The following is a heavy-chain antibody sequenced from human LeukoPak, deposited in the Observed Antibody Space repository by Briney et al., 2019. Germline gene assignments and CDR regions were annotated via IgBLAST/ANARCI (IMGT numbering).Heavy chain of an antibody. CDR1: GGSFSGYY. CDR2: IYHIGSN. CDR3: ARELGYCTNGVWYTWDKFDY. D-gene: IGHD2-8*01. J-gene: IGHJ4*02. Sequence: SETLSLTCAVYGGSFSGYYWSWIRQPPGKGLERMARIYHIGSNKYNAFVKSRVTISVDTSKNQYSLKLSSVTATDTVVKYCARELGYCTNGVWYTWDKFDYWGEGALVSVSS. V-gene: IGHV4-34*01.